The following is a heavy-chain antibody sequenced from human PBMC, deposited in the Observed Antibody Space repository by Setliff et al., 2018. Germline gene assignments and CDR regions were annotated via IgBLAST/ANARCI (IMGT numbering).Heavy chain of an antibody. J-gene: IGHJ4*02. D-gene: IGHD6-13*01. CDR2: IKSKTDGGTT. CDR1: GFTFSNAW. CDR3: TTAPLAAASTC. Sequence: PGGSLRLSCAASGFTFSNAWMSWVRQAPGKGLEWVGRIKSKTDGGTTDYAAPVKGKFTISRDDSKNTLYLQMNSLKTEDTAVYYCTTAPLAAASTCWGQGTLVTVSS. V-gene: IGHV3-15*01.